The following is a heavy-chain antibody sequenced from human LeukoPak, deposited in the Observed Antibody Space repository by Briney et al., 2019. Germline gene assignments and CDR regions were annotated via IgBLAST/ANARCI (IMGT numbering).Heavy chain of an antibody. CDR3: ARSLTGYSFIDY. CDR2: IYSRGST. CDR1: GGSISSYY. D-gene: IGHD3-9*01. V-gene: IGHV4-59*01. J-gene: IGHJ4*02. Sequence: PSETLSLTCTVSGGSISSYYWSWLRQPPGKGLEWIGYIYSRGSTNYNPSLKSRVTISLDTSKNQFSLNLSSVTAADTAMYYCARSLTGYSFIDYWGQGTLVTVSS.